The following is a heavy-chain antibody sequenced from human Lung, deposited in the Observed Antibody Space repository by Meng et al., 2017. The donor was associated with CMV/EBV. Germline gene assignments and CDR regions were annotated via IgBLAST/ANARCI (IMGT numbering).Heavy chain of an antibody. Sequence: QVLLVQAGAEGKKPGASMKVSCKASGYTFCSYGINWVRQAPGQGLEWMGWISAYNGNTNYAQKLQGRVTMTADTSTSTAYMELRSLRSDDTAVYYCARDQRAIVGALENAFDIWGQGTMVTVSS. CDR3: ARDQRAIVGALENAFDI. CDR1: GYTFCSYG. J-gene: IGHJ3*02. V-gene: IGHV1-18*01. CDR2: ISAYNGNT. D-gene: IGHD1-26*01.